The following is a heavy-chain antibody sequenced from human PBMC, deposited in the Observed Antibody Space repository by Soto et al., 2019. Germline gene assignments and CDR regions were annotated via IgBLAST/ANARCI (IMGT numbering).Heavy chain of an antibody. J-gene: IGHJ4*01. Sequence: GEPLKISCTASGFTFGDYAMSWFRQAPGKGLEWVGCIRSKAYGGTTEYAASVKGRFTISRDDSNSMVYLQMNSLKIEDTAVYYCTTDSYSTIIIVRFDYWGHGTLVTVSS. V-gene: IGHV3-49*03. CDR2: IRSKAYGGTT. D-gene: IGHD3-22*01. CDR1: GFTFGDYA. CDR3: TTDSYSTIIIVRFDY.